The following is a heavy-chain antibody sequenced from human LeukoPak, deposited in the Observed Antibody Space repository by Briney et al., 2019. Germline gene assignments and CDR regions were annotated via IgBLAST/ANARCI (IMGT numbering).Heavy chain of an antibody. CDR1: GGTLNTYS. J-gene: IGHJ6*02. D-gene: IGHD4-23*01. CDR2: IIPVFNTI. CDR3: ARGNSRWSTPSSSYYYRMDV. Sequence: SVKVSCKASGGTLNTYSISWVRQAPGQGLEWMGGIIPVFNTINYAQRFQGRVTLTVDESTSTAYMELSSLRSEDTAVYYCARGNSRWSTPSSSYYYRMDVWGQGTTVAVSS. V-gene: IGHV1-69*13.